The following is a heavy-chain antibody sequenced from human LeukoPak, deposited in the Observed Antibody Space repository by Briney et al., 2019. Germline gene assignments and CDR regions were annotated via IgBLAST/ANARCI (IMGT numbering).Heavy chain of an antibody. J-gene: IGHJ3*02. CDR2: INSDGTGT. D-gene: IGHD7-27*01. Sequence: GGSLRLSCAASGFTFSSYWMHWVRQAPGKGLVWVSRINSDGTGTNYADSVKGRFTISRDNAKNTLYLQMNSLRAEDTAVYYCASVTVLGKRNAFDNCGRGTMVTVSS. CDR1: GFTFSSYW. CDR3: ASVTVLGKRNAFDN. V-gene: IGHV3-74*01.